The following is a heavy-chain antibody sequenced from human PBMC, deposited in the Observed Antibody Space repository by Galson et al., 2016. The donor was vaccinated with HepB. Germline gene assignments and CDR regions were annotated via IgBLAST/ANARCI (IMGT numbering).Heavy chain of an antibody. CDR2: IRYDGSNK. D-gene: IGHD6-19*01. CDR1: GFSFSSYV. Sequence: SLRLSCAASGFSFSSYVMHWVRQAPGKGLEWVAVIRYDGSNKHHADSVKGRFTISRDNSKNTLYLQMNSLRAEDTAVFYCARGGRQWLAVGYFDYWGHGTMVTVSS. V-gene: IGHV3-33*01. J-gene: IGHJ4*03. CDR3: ARGGRQWLAVGYFDY.